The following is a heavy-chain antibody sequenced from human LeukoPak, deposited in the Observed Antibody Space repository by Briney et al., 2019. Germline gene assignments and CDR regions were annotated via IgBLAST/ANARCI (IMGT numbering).Heavy chain of an antibody. CDR3: ARGQIVGATTEDY. J-gene: IGHJ4*02. V-gene: IGHV1-69*04. Sequence: SVKVSCKASGGTFSSYAISWVRQAPGQGLEWTGRIIPILGIANYAQKFQGRVTITADKSTSTAYMELSSLRSEDTAVYYCARGQIVGATTEDYWGQGTLVTVFS. D-gene: IGHD1-26*01. CDR1: GGTFSSYA. CDR2: IIPILGIA.